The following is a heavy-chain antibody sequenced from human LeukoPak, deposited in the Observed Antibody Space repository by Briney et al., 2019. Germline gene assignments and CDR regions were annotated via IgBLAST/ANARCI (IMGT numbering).Heavy chain of an antibody. CDR3: ARASDPWLQLT. D-gene: IGHD5-24*01. J-gene: IGHJ5*02. CDR2: IKQDGSDK. CDR1: GFTFSNYW. V-gene: IGHV3-7*05. Sequence: GGSLRLSCAASGFTFSNYWMIWVRQAPGKGLEWVGNIKQDGSDKRYADSVRGRFSSSRDNAQTSLYLQMNSLRAEDTAVYYCARASDPWLQLTWGQGTLVTVSS.